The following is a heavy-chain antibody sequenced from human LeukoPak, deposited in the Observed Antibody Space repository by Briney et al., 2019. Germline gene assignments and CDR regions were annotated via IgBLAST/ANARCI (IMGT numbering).Heavy chain of an antibody. J-gene: IGHJ4*02. CDR2: INPSDGVT. D-gene: IGHD2-15*01. CDR1: GYTFTSYH. V-gene: IGHV1-46*01. CDR3: ARERSGGHFDF. Sequence: ASVTVSCKASGYTFTSYHMHWVGQAPGQGLEWMGIINPSDGVTVYAQKFQGRVTMTRDTSTSTVYMDLNSLKSEDMAVYYCARERSGGHFDFWGQGTLVTVSS.